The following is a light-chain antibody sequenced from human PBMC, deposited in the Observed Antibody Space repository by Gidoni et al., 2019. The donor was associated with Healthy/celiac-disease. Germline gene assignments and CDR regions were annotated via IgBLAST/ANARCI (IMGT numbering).Light chain of an antibody. CDR3: QQYGSSPGAT. CDR2: GES. Sequence: DIVLTQSPGTLSLSPGDRATLSCRASQSVSSSYLAWYQQKPGQAPRLLIYGESRRATGIPDRFSGSGSGTDFTLTISRLEPEDFAVYYCQQYGSSPGATFXQXTKVEIK. CDR1: QSVSSSY. V-gene: IGKV3-20*01. J-gene: IGKJ1*01.